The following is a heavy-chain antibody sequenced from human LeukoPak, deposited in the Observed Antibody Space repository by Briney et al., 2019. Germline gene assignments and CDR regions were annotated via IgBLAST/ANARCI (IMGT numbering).Heavy chain of an antibody. Sequence: SETLSLTCTVSGGSISSRYYYWGWIRQPPGKGLEWIGSIYYSGSTYYNPSLKSRVTISVDTSKNQFSLKLSSVTAADTAVYYCARQGITMIVVDHFDYWGQGTLVTVSS. J-gene: IGHJ4*02. V-gene: IGHV4-39*01. CDR2: IYYSGST. CDR3: ARQGITMIVVDHFDY. D-gene: IGHD3-22*01. CDR1: GGSISSRYYY.